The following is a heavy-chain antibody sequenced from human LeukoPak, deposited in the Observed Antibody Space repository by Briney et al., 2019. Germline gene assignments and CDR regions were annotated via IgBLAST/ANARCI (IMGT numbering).Heavy chain of an antibody. V-gene: IGHV3-15*01. Sequence: GGSLRLSCAASGFTFSNAWMSWVRQAPGKGLEWVGRIKSKTDGGTTDYAAPVKGRFTISRDDSKNTLSLQMNSLKTEDTAVYYCAKDMNPEPYYYDSSGYFDYWGQGTLVTVSS. CDR1: GFTFSNAW. J-gene: IGHJ4*02. D-gene: IGHD3-22*01. CDR2: IKSKTDGGTT. CDR3: AKDMNPEPYYYDSSGYFDY.